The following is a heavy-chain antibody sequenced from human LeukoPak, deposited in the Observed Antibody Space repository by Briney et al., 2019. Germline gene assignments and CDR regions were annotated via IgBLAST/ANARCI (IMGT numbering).Heavy chain of an antibody. D-gene: IGHD1/OR15-1a*01. J-gene: IGHJ2*01. V-gene: IGHV1-18*01. CDR1: GYTFTNYG. CDR2: ISAYNGNT. CDR3: ARELREHTSLGFDL. Sequence: GASVKVSCKASGYTFTNYGISWVRQAPGQGLEWMGWISAYNGNTNYAQKFQGRVTITADESTSTAYMELSSLRSEDTAVYCCARELREHTSLGFDLWGRGTLVTVSS.